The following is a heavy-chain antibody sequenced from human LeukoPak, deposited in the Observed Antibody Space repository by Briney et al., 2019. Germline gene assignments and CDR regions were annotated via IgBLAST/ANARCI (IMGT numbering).Heavy chain of an antibody. CDR2: INHSGST. CDR3: ARGRRRAYGSESYYNARNWFDP. D-gene: IGHD3-10*01. CDR1: GGSFSGYY. V-gene: IGHV4-34*01. J-gene: IGHJ5*02. Sequence: SETLSLTCAVSGGSFSGYYWTWIRQPPGKGLEWIGEINHSGSTNYNPSLKSRVTISVDTSKNQFSLNLSSVTAADTAVYYCARGRRRAYGSESYYNARNWFDPWGQGTLVTVSS.